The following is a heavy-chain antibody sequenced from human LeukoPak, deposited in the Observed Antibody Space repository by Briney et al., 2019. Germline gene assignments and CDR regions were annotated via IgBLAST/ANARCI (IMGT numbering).Heavy chain of an antibody. CDR2: ISYSASAT. J-gene: IGHJ4*02. D-gene: IGHD1-1*01. Sequence: SYISYSASATYYADSVKGRFTISRDNAKNSLYLQMNNLRAEDTAVYFCARITTNGYFEYWGQGTLVTVSS. CDR3: ARITTNGYFEY. V-gene: IGHV3-48*01.